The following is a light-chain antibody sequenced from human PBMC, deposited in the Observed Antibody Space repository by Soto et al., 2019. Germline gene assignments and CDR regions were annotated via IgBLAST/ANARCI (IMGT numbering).Light chain of an antibody. CDR1: QSVSSNY. CDR3: IQDYNYPRT. V-gene: IGKV3-20*01. CDR2: GAS. Sequence: EIVLTQSPGTLPLSPGERATLSCRARQSVSSNYSAWYQQKPGNPGKLLIYGASSRATGIPDRFSGSGSGTEFTLTISSLQPEYFATYYCIQDYNYPRTFGQGTKVDIK. J-gene: IGKJ1*01.